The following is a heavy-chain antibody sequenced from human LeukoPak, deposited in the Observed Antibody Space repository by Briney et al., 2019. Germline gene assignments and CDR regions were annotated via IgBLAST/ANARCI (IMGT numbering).Heavy chain of an antibody. Sequence: GGSLRLSCAASGFTFRNYAMQWVRQAPGKGLEWVALIFYDGTNKYYADSAKGRFTISRDNSKNTLYLQMNNLRDEDTAVYYCARDENYSPDYWGQGTLVTVSS. D-gene: IGHD1-7*01. CDR1: GFTFRNYA. CDR2: IFYDGTNK. J-gene: IGHJ4*02. CDR3: ARDENYSPDY. V-gene: IGHV3-33*01.